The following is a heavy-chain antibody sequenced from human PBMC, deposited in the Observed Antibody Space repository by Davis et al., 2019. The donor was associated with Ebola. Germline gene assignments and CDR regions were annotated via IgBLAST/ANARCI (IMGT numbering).Heavy chain of an antibody. CDR1: GFTFSSYS. CDR2: ISYAGSNK. J-gene: IGHJ6*04. Sequence: PGGSLRLSCAASGFTFSSYSMHWVRQAPGKGLEWVAVISYAGSNKYYADSVKGRFTISRDNSKNTVYLQMNSLRAEDTAVYYCARDSYCTNGVCQDGMDVWGKGTTVTVSS. D-gene: IGHD2-8*01. V-gene: IGHV3-30*03. CDR3: ARDSYCTNGVCQDGMDV.